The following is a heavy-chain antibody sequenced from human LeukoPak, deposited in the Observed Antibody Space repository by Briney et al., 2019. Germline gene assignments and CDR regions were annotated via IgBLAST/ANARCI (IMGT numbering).Heavy chain of an antibody. J-gene: IGHJ4*02. CDR3: AGSSLDYCSGGSCPLEDY. Sequence: SVKVSCKASGGTFSSYAISWVRQAPGQGLEWMGGIIPIFGTANYAQKFQGRVTITTDESTSTAYMELSSLRSEDTAVYYCAGSSLDYCSGGSCPLEDYWGRGTLVTVSS. CDR1: GGTFSSYA. V-gene: IGHV1-69*05. CDR2: IIPIFGTA. D-gene: IGHD2-15*01.